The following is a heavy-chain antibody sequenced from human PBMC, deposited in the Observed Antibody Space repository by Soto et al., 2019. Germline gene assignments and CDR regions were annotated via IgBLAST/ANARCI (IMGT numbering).Heavy chain of an antibody. CDR1: GFTFSSYA. J-gene: IGHJ3*02. Sequence: LRLSCAASGFTFSSYAMHWVRQAPGKGLEWVAVISYDGSNKYYADSVKGRFTISRDNSKNTLYLQMNSLRAEDTAVYYCARDPHQYYYAHAFDIWGQGTMVTVSS. V-gene: IGHV3-30-3*01. CDR2: ISYDGSNK. CDR3: ARDPHQYYYAHAFDI. D-gene: IGHD3-10*01.